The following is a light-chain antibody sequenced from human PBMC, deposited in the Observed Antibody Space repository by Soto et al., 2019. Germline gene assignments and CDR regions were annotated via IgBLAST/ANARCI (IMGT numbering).Light chain of an antibody. J-gene: IGKJ3*01. CDR1: QSISNW. Sequence: DIPMTQSPSTLSASVGDRVTITCRASQSISNWLAWYQQKPGKAPKLLIYKASSLESGVPSRFSGSGSGTEFTLTISSLQPDDFATYYCQQYNGYMFTFGPGTKVEIK. V-gene: IGKV1-5*03. CDR2: KAS. CDR3: QQYNGYMFT.